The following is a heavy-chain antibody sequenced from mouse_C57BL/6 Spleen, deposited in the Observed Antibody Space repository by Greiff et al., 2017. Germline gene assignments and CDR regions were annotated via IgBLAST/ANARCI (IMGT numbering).Heavy chain of an antibody. CDR1: GFNIKDDY. V-gene: IGHV14-4*01. J-gene: IGHJ2*01. CDR3: TTKGGSAADD. Sequence: VQLQQSGAELVRPGASVKLSCTASGFNIKDDYMHWVKQRPEQGLEWIGWIDPENGDTEYASKFQGKATITADTSSNTAYLQLSSRTSEDTAVYYCTTKGGSAADDWGQGTTRTVAS. CDR2: IDPENGDT. D-gene: IGHD1-1*02.